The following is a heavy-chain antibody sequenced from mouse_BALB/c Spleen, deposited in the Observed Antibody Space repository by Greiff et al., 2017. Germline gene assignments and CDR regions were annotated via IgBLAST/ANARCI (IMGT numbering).Heavy chain of an antibody. CDR3: ARELGRGTWFAY. V-gene: IGHV2-9*02. CDR2: IWAGGST. CDR1: GFSLTSYG. D-gene: IGHD4-1*01. J-gene: IGHJ3*01. Sequence: VKLMESGPGLVAPSQSLSITCTVSGFSLTSYGVHWVRQPPGKGLEWLGVIWAGGSTNYNSALMSRLSISKDNSKSQVFLKMNSLQTDDTAMYYCARELGRGTWFAYWGQGTLVTVSA.